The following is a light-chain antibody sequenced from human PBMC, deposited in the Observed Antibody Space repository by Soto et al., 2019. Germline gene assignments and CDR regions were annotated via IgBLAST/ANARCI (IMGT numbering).Light chain of an antibody. CDR2: GAS. CDR1: QSVDSSY. J-gene: IGKJ1*01. CDR3: QQYGSSPWT. V-gene: IGKV3-20*01. Sequence: EIVLTQSPGTLSLSTGERATLSCRASQSVDSSYLGWYQQKPGQAPRLLIYGASSRATGIPDRFSGSGSGTDFTLTIIRLEPEDFAVYYCQQYGSSPWTFGQVTKVDIK.